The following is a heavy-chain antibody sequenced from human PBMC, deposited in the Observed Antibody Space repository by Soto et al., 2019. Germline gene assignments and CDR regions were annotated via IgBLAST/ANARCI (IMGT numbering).Heavy chain of an antibody. J-gene: IGHJ4*02. Sequence: QVQLQESGPGLVKPSETLSLTCTVYGGSISSYYLSWIRQPTGKGLEWIGYIYYSGSTNYNPSLKSRVTIQVDTSTNQFSLKLGSLTAADTAVYYCARRYGSSFDYWGQGTLVTVSS. D-gene: IGHD6-13*01. CDR1: GGSISSYY. CDR3: ARRYGSSFDY. V-gene: IGHV4-59*08. CDR2: IYYSGST.